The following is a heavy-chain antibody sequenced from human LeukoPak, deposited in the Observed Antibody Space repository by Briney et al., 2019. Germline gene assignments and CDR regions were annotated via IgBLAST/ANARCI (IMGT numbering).Heavy chain of an antibody. CDR3: ARRRATYCGGDCYSLSAGYYYYMDV. CDR1: GFTFSSYG. D-gene: IGHD2-21*02. J-gene: IGHJ6*03. CDR2: IRYDGSNK. V-gene: IGHV3-30*02. Sequence: GGSLRLSCAASGFTFSSYGMHWVRQAPGKGLEWVAFIRYDGSNKYYADSVKGRFTISRDNSKNTLYLQMNSLRAEDTAVYYCARRRATYCGGDCYSLSAGYYYYMDVWGKGTTVTISS.